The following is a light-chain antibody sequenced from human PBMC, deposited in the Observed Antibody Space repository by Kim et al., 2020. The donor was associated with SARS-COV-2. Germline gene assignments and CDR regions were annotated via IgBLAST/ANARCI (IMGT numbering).Light chain of an antibody. CDR2: NVR. Sequence: GQSSASPSTGPTSDVGDNRYISWYQQLPGKAPKLVIYNVRSRPSGVSNRFSGSKSGNTASLTISGLQAEDDADYFCSSYTTDSGWVFGGGTQLTVL. V-gene: IGLV2-14*03. CDR1: TSDVGDNRY. J-gene: IGLJ3*02. CDR3: SSYTTDSGWV.